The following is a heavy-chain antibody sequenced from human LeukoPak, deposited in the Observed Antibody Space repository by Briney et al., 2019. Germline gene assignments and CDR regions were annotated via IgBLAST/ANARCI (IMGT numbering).Heavy chain of an antibody. J-gene: IGHJ4*02. CDR1: GFSFSDSW. Sequence: KSGGSLRLSCAASGFSFSDSWMHWVRQAPGKGLEWVSSISSSSSYIYYADSVKGRFTISRDNAKNSLYLQMNSLRAEDRAVYYCAREPLIYDILTGYYLGYYFDYWGQGTLVTVSS. CDR3: AREPLIYDILTGYYLGYYFDY. CDR2: ISSSSSYI. D-gene: IGHD3-9*01. V-gene: IGHV3-21*01.